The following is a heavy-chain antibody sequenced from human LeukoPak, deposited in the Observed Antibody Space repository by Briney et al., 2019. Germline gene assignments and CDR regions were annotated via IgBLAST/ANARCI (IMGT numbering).Heavy chain of an antibody. D-gene: IGHD1-1*01. CDR2: ISYEGSNQ. J-gene: IGHJ1*01. CDR1: GFTFSSYA. CDR3: AIGGEQVAWNFQN. V-gene: IGHV3-30*03. Sequence: GRSLRLSCAASGFTFSSYAMHWVRPAPGNGLEGVAVISYEGSNQYYADSVKGRFTISRDNSKNTLYLQVNSLSAEDTAVYYCAIGGEQVAWNFQNWGQGTLVTVSS.